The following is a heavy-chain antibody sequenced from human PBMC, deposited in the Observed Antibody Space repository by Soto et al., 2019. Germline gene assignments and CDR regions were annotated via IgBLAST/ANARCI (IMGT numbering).Heavy chain of an antibody. V-gene: IGHV1-18*01. D-gene: IGHD2-2*01. CDR2: ISPYNGDT. CDR3: ARYCSSTSCDHYFDY. J-gene: IGHJ4*02. Sequence: ASVKVSCKASGYSFTNYDISWVRQAPGQGLEWMGWISPYNGDTNYAQKLQGRVTMTTDTSTSTAYMELRSLRSDDTAGYYCARYCSSTSCDHYFDYWGQVPSCTVSS. CDR1: GYSFTNYD.